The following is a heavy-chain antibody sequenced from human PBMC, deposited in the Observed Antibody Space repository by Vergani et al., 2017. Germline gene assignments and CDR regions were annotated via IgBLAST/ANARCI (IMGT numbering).Heavy chain of an antibody. CDR1: GFTFSSYA. J-gene: IGHJ4*02. CDR3: ARDGASMGRLYYYGSGLDY. D-gene: IGHD3-10*01. Sequence: QVQLVESGGGVVQPGRSLRLSCAASGFTFSSYAMHWVRQAPGKGLEWVAVISYDGSNKYYADSVKGRFTISRDNAKNSLYLQMNSLRAEDTAVYYCARDGASMGRLYYYGSGLDYWGQGTLVTVSS. CDR2: ISYDGSNK. V-gene: IGHV3-30*04.